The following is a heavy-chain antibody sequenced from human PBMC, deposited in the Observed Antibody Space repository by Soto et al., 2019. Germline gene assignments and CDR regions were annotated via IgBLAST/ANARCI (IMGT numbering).Heavy chain of an antibody. V-gene: IGHV1-46*01. CDR3: ARSNIVVVPAAYHYYYGMDV. CDR2: INPSGGST. CDR1: GYSFSSYG. Sequence: ASVKVSCKASGYSFSSYGLSWVRQAPGQGLEWMGIINPSGGSTSYAQKFQGRVTMTRDTSTSTVYMELSSLRSEDTAVYYCARSNIVVVPAAYHYYYGMDVWGQGTTVTVSS. J-gene: IGHJ6*02. D-gene: IGHD2-2*01.